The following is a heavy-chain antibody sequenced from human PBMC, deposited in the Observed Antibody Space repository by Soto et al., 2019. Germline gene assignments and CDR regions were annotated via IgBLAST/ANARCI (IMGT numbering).Heavy chain of an antibody. V-gene: IGHV1-46*01. CDR2: INPTSCST. CDR1: GYTFTNYN. D-gene: IGHD3-3*02. J-gene: IGHJ4*02. Sequence: QVQLVQSGAEVKKPGSSVKVSCKASGYTFTNYNIHWVRQAPGKGLEWMGSINPTSCSTNYAQKCQGRVTLNYDTSTTTVYMELSGLRYEVKAVFYCARDLAAGDNCGQGTLVTVSS. CDR3: ARDLAAGDN.